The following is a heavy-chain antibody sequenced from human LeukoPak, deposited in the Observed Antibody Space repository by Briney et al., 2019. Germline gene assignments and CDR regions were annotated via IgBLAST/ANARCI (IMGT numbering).Heavy chain of an antibody. CDR1: GGSINSNNYY. CDR3: ARHQYKWNDVDY. CDR2: IYYSGST. V-gene: IGHV4-39*01. Sequence: SETLSLTCTVSGGSINSNNYYWGWIRQPPGKGLEWIGSIYYSGSTYYNPSLKSRVTISVDTSKNHFSLNLSSVTAADTAVYYCARHQYKWNDVDYWGQGTLVTVSS. D-gene: IGHD1-20*01. J-gene: IGHJ4*02.